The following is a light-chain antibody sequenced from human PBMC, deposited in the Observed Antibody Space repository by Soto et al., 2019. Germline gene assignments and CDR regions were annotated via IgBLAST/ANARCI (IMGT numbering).Light chain of an antibody. J-gene: IGKJ5*01. Sequence: ETELTHSPGTLSFGPKERRTLXYPASQNIASGHLAWYQQTPGQAPRLLVSDASSRATGIPDRFSGSASGTDFTLTISRLEPEDSAMYYCQQYGTAPITFGQGTRLENK. CDR1: QNIASGH. CDR3: QQYGTAPIT. CDR2: DAS. V-gene: IGKV3-20*01.